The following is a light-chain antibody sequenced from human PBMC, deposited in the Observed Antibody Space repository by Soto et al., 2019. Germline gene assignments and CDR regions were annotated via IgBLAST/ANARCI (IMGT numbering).Light chain of an antibody. CDR2: LDGSGTY. CDR3: ETWDISTRV. CDR1: SGHSSSI. V-gene: IGLV4-60*03. Sequence: QAVVTQSSSASASLGSSVKLTCTLSSGHSSSIIAWHQQQPGKAPRFLMKLDGSGTYNKGSGVPDRFSGSISGAARYLTISNLQSDDEADYYCETWDISTRVFGGGTKLTVL. J-gene: IGLJ3*02.